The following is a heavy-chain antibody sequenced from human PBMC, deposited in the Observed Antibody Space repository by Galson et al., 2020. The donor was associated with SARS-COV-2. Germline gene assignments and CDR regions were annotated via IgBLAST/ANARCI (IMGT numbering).Heavy chain of an antibody. J-gene: IGHJ2*01. CDR3: AKAVGTAAVYYWYFEL. V-gene: IGHV3-21*01. D-gene: IGHD6-13*01. Sequence: GGSLRLSCAVSGITFTNSTMNSVRKAPGTGPEWLSSMSSSGRQTYYAASIRARFTISRDNAKNSLYLEMNSLRAEDTAVYYCAKAVGTAAVYYWYFELWGRGTLVTVSS. CDR1: GITFTNST. CDR2: MSSSGRQT.